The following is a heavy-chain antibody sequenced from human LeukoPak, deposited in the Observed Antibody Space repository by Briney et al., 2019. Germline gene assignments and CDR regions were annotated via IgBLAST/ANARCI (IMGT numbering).Heavy chain of an antibody. J-gene: IGHJ4*02. CDR1: GYTFTSYG. CDR3: ARAVRSWYYSDY. Sequence: GASVKVSCKASGYTFTSYGISWVRQAPGQGLEWMGWINPNSGGTDYAQKFQGRVTMTRDTSISTAYMELSRLRSDDTAVYYCARAVRSWYYSDYWGQGTLVTVSS. CDR2: INPNSGGT. D-gene: IGHD6-13*01. V-gene: IGHV1-2*02.